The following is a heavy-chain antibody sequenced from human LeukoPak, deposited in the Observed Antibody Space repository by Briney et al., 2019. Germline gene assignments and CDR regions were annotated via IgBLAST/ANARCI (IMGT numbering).Heavy chain of an antibody. CDR3: AKDLVRYDILTGYSHFDY. CDR1: GFTFSSYA. V-gene: IGHV3-23*01. D-gene: IGHD3-9*01. CDR2: ISGSGGST. J-gene: IGHJ4*02. Sequence: PGGSLRLSCAASGFTFSSYAMSWVRQAPGKGLEWVSAISGSGGSTYYADSVKGRFTISRDNSKNTLYLQMNSLRAEDTAVYYCAKDLVRYDILTGYSHFDYWGQGTLATVSS.